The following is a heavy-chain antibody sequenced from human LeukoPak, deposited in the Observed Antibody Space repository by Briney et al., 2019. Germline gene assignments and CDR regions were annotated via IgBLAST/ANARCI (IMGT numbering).Heavy chain of an antibody. V-gene: IGHV4-4*07. Sequence: SETLSLTCTVSGGSISSYYWSWIRQPAGKGLERIGRIYTSGSTKYNPSLKSRVTMSVDTSKNQFSLKLSSVTAADTAVYYCAREPPTYYDFWSGYFPMYYFDYWGQGTLVTVSS. D-gene: IGHD3-3*01. CDR3: AREPPTYYDFWSGYFPMYYFDY. CDR2: IYTSGST. CDR1: GGSISSYY. J-gene: IGHJ4*02.